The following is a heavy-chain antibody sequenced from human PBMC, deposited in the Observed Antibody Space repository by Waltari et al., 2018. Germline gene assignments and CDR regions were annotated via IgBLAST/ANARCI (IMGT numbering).Heavy chain of an antibody. Sequence: EVQLVESGGGLVQPGGSLRLSCAASGFTFRRYGMNWVRQAPGKGLEWVSYINSGSSSIFYAGSVKGRFTISRDNAKNSLYLQMNSLRAEDTAVYYCAREPPYADYAFDSWGQGSLVTVSS. CDR1: GFTFRRYG. CDR3: AREPPYADYAFDS. CDR2: INSGSSSI. J-gene: IGHJ4*02. V-gene: IGHV3-48*04. D-gene: IGHD4-17*01.